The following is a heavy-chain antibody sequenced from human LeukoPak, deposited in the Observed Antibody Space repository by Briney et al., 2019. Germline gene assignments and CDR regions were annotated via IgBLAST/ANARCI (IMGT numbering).Heavy chain of an antibody. J-gene: IGHJ4*02. CDR3: VGNYYDSSGYSNY. Sequence: GASVKVSCKASGYTFTSYYMHWVRQAPGQGLEWMGGIIPIFGTANYAQKFQGRVTITADESTSTAYMELSSLRSEDTAVYYCVGNYYDSSGYSNYWGQGTLVTVSS. CDR1: GYTFTSYY. CDR2: IIPIFGTA. V-gene: IGHV1-69*13. D-gene: IGHD3-22*01.